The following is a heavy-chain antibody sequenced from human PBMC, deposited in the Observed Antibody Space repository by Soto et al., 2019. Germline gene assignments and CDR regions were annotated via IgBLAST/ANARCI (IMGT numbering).Heavy chain of an antibody. D-gene: IGHD2-15*01. V-gene: IGHV4-59*01. CDR1: GGSISSYY. Sequence: SETLSLTCTVSGGSISSYYWSWIRQPPGKGLEWIGYIYYSGSTNYNPSLKSRVTISVDTSKNQFSLKLSSVTAADTAVYYCARDTVVIQNGNYYYYGMDVWGQGTTVTVSS. CDR3: ARDTVVIQNGNYYYYGMDV. J-gene: IGHJ6*02. CDR2: IYYSGST.